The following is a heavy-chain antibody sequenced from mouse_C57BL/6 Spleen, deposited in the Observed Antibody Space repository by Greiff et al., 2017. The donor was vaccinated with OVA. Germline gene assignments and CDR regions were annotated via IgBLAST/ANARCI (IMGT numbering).Heavy chain of an antibody. CDR1: GFTFSDAW. J-gene: IGHJ3*01. CDR3: TRGDYDTRFAY. Sequence: EVKLMESGGGLVQPGGSMKLSCAASGFTFSDAWMDWVRQSPEKGLEWVAEIRNKANNHATYYAESVKGRFTISRDDSKSSVYLQMNSLRAEDTGIYYCTRGDYDTRFAYWGQGTLVTVSA. CDR2: IRNKANNHAT. D-gene: IGHD2-4*01. V-gene: IGHV6-6*01.